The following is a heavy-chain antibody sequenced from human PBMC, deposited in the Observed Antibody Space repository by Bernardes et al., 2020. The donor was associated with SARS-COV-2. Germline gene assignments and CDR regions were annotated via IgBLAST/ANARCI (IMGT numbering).Heavy chain of an antibody. CDR3: GRDPNGDYVGAFDF. CDR2: IRGSGDNT. J-gene: IGHJ3*01. V-gene: IGHV3-23*01. D-gene: IGHD4-17*01. Sequence: GGSLRLCCAASGFAFSNYAMRWVRQAPGKGLEWVSTIRGSGDNTYYADSVRGRFTISRDNSKNTLYLEMNSLRAEDTADYYCGRDPNGDYVGAFDFWGQGTMVTVSS. CDR1: GFAFSNYA.